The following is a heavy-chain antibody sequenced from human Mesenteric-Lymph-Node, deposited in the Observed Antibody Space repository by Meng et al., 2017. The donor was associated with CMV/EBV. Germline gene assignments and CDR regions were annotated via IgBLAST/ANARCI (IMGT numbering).Heavy chain of an antibody. Sequence: GFTFSNAWMSWVRQAPGKGLEWVSTITGGGGNTFYADSVKGRFSISRDSSKNTLYLQANSLRAEDTAVYYCARARLLYFGQLAEADYWGQGTLVTVSS. D-gene: IGHD3-10*01. J-gene: IGHJ4*02. CDR3: ARARLLYFGQLAEADY. V-gene: IGHV3-23*01. CDR1: GFTFSNAW. CDR2: ITGGGGNT.